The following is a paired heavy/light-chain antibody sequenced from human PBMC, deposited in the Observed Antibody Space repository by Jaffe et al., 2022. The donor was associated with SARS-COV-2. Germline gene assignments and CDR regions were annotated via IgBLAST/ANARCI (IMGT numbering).Heavy chain of an antibody. CDR1: GFTFSLYS. CDR3: ARDQATYYNGGYQIYFDS. D-gene: IGHD3-10*01. J-gene: IGHJ4*02. V-gene: IGHV3-48*02. Sequence: QLVESGGGLVQPGGSLRLSCTASGFTFSLYSMNWVRQAPGKGLEWVSYISSSSSTKYYADSVKGRFTVSRDNAQNSLYLQMNSLRDEDTAIYYCARDQATYYNGGYQIYFDSWGQGALVTVSS. CDR2: ISSSSSTK.
Light chain of an antibody. Sequence: QSALTQPASVSGSPGQSITISCTGTSSDVGGFNYVSWYQQHPGKAPKLMIFDVSDRPSGVSIRFSGSKSGNTASLTISGLQAEDEADYYCCSYTSSSTRVFGTGTKVTVL. CDR3: CSYTSSSTRV. J-gene: IGLJ1*01. CDR1: SSDVGGFNY. V-gene: IGLV2-14*01. CDR2: DVS.